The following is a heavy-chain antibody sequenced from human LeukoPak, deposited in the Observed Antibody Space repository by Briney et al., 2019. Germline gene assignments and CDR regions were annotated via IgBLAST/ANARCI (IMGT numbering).Heavy chain of an antibody. D-gene: IGHD3-9*01. CDR3: AIDRDQRFDY. V-gene: IGHV1-69*13. J-gene: IGHJ4*02. CDR1: GGTFRRNA. CDR2: IIPIFGTA. Sequence: GASVKVSCKASGGTFRRNAISWVRQAPGQGLEWMGGIIPIFGTANYAEKFQGRVTITADESTTTVYMDLSGLRSEDTAVYYCAIDRDQRFDYWGQGTLVTVSS.